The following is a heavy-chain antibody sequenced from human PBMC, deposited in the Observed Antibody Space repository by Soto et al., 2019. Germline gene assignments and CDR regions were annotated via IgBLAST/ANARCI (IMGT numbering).Heavy chain of an antibody. CDR1: GFTFSSYS. CDR3: ARVAATVEMAISYMDV. D-gene: IGHD4-4*01. V-gene: IGHV3-48*01. J-gene: IGHJ6*03. Sequence: GGSLRLSCAASGFTFSSYSMNWVRQAPGKGLEWVSYISSSSSTIYYADSVKGRFTISRDNAKNSLYLQMNSLRAEDTAVYYWARVAATVEMAISYMDVWGKGTTVTVSS. CDR2: ISSSSSTI.